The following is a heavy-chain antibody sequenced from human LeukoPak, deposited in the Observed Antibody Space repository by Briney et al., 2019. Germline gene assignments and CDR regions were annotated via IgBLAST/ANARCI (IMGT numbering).Heavy chain of an antibody. V-gene: IGHV3-74*01. J-gene: IGHJ4*02. CDR2: INNDGNSI. Sequence: GGSLRLSCAASGFTFSSYWMHWVRQVPGKGLVWVSRINNDGNSITYADSVKGRFTISRDNAKNTLYLQMNSLRAEDTAVYFCATFTPLRAFDFWGQGTLVTVSS. D-gene: IGHD3-16*01. CDR1: GFTFSSYW. CDR3: ATFTPLRAFDF.